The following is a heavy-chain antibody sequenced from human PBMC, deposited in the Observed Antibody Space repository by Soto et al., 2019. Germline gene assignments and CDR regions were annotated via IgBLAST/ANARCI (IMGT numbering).Heavy chain of an antibody. CDR1: GYTFTSYA. V-gene: IGHV1-3*01. CDR3: ARSDGTVSLDY. CDR2: INADNDNT. Sequence: ASVTVSCKASGYTFTSYAIHWVRQATGQRLEWMGWINADNDNTKYSQKFQGRVTMTRDTSTSTAYMELRSLRSDDTAVYYCARSDGTVSLDYWGQGTLVTVSS. J-gene: IGHJ4*02. D-gene: IGHD1-1*01.